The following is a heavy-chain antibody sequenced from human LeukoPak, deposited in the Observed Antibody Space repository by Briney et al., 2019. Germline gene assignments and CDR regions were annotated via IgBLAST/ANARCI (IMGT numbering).Heavy chain of an antibody. CDR3: ATDRESAVAGPVGYWYFDL. D-gene: IGHD6-19*01. CDR1: GDSLGNYY. CDR2: IYFSGNT. Sequence: SETLSLTCTVSGDSLGNYYWSWIRQPPGKGLEWIGCIYFSGNTNYNPSLKSRVAISVDTAKNQFSLNLTSVTAANTAVYYCATDRESAVAGPVGYWYFDLWGRGTLVTVSS. J-gene: IGHJ2*01. V-gene: IGHV4-59*01.